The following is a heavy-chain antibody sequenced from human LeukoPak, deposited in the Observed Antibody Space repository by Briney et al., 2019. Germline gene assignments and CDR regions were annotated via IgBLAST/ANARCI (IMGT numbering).Heavy chain of an antibody. Sequence: SETLSLTCTVSGGSSSSYYWSWIRQPAGKGLEWIGRIYTSGSTNYNPSLKSRVTMSVDTSKNQFSLKLSSVTAADTAVYYCARDEAKGIAAAGTKFDYWGQGTLVTVSS. D-gene: IGHD6-13*01. CDR1: GGSSSSYY. J-gene: IGHJ4*02. CDR2: IYTSGST. V-gene: IGHV4-4*07. CDR3: ARDEAKGIAAAGTKFDY.